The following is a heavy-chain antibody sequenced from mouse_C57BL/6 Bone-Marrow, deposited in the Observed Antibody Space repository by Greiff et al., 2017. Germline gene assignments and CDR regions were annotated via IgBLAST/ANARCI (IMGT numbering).Heavy chain of an antibody. CDR1: GYTFTSYW. J-gene: IGHJ2*01. Sequence: QVQLQQPGAELVMPGASVKLSCKASGYTFTSYWMHWVKQRPGQGLEWIGEIDPSDSYTNYNQKFKGKSTLTVDKSSSTAYMQLSSLTSEDSAVYYCARDSSGYNFDYWGQGTTLTVSS. CDR2: IDPSDSYT. D-gene: IGHD3-2*02. V-gene: IGHV1-69*01. CDR3: ARDSSGYNFDY.